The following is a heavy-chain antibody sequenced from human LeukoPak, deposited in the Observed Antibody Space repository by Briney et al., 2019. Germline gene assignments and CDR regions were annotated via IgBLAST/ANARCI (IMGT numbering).Heavy chain of an antibody. V-gene: IGHV1-8*01. CDR3: ARGRSGLAAAGTYDY. J-gene: IGHJ4*02. Sequence: GASVKVSCKASGYTFTSSDTNWVRQATGQGLDWMGWINPKSGRTGYAKKFQARVSMTMNTSISTAYMEVSSLRFEDTAVYYCARGRSGLAAAGTYDYWGQGTLITVSS. D-gene: IGHD6-13*01. CDR1: GYTFTSSD. CDR2: INPKSGRT.